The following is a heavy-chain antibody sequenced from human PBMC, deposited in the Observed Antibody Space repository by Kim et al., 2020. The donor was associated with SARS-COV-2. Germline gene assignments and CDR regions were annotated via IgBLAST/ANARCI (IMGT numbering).Heavy chain of an antibody. J-gene: IGHJ5*02. CDR2: ISYDGSNK. CDR3: AKDRNLWFGELLPS. CDR1: GFTFSSYG. D-gene: IGHD3-10*01. Sequence: GGSLRLSCAASGFTFSSYGMHWVRQAPGKGLEWVADISYDGSNKYYVDSVKGRFTISRDNSKNTLYLQMNSLRAEDTAVYYCAKDRNLWFGELLPSWGQGTLVTVSS. V-gene: IGHV3-30*18.